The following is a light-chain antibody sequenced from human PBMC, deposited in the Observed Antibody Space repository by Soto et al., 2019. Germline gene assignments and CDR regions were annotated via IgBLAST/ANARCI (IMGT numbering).Light chain of an antibody. V-gene: IGKV1-39*01. CDR3: QQRYNWPPIT. CDR1: QSISSY. CDR2: AAS. Sequence: DIQMTQSPSSLSASVGDRVTITCRASQSISSYLNWYQQKPGKAPKLLIYAASSLQSGVPSRFSGSGSGTDFTLTISSLQPEDFAVYYCQQRYNWPPITFGQGTR. J-gene: IGKJ5*01.